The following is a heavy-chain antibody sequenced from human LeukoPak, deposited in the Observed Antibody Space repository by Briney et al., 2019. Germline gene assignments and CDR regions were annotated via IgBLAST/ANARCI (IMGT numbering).Heavy chain of an antibody. V-gene: IGHV1-18*01. CDR3: ARDRSYYYDSSGYLDY. CDR2: ISAYNGNT. D-gene: IGHD3-22*01. Sequence: ASVKVSCKASGYTFTSYGISRVRQAPGQGLEWMGWISAYNGNTNYAQKLQGRVTMTTDTSTSTAYMELRSLRSDDTAVYYCARDRSYYYDSSGYLDYWGQGTLVTVSS. J-gene: IGHJ4*02. CDR1: GYTFTSYG.